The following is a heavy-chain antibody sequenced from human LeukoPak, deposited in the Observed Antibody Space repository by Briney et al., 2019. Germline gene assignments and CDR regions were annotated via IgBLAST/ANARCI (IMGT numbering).Heavy chain of an antibody. V-gene: IGHV4-31*03. D-gene: IGHD6-13*01. CDR1: GGSISSGGYY. J-gene: IGHJ4*02. Sequence: PSETLSLTCTVSGGSISSGGYYWSWIRQHPGKGLEWIGYIYYSGSTYYNPSLKSRVTISVDTSKNQFSLKLSSVTAADTAVYYCARHPYSSSWYFDYWGQGTLVTVSS. CDR3: ARHPYSSSWYFDY. CDR2: IYYSGST.